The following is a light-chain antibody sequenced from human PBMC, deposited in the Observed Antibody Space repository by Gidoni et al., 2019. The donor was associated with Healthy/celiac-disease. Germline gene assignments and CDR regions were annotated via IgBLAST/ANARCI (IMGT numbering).Light chain of an antibody. CDR1: QSISSW. V-gene: IGKV1-5*03. J-gene: IGKJ2*01. Sequence: DIQMTQSPSTLSASVGDRVTTTCRASQSISSWLAWYQQKPGKAPKLLFYKASSLESGVPSRFSGSESGTEFTLTISSLQPDDLATYYCQQYNSYSPYTFGQGTKLEIK. CDR2: KAS. CDR3: QQYNSYSPYT.